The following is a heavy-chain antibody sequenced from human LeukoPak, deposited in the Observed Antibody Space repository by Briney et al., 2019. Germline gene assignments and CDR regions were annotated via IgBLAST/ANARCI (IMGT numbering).Heavy chain of an antibody. CDR3: ARDGQTSKSPDDY. Sequence: GGSLRLSCAASGFPFSTYNMNWVRQAPGKGLEWVSSISSSSTYIYYAESVKGRFTVSRDNAKNSLYLEVNSLRPEDTAVYYWARDGQTSKSPDDYWGQGTLVTVSA. CDR2: ISSSSTYI. J-gene: IGHJ4*02. V-gene: IGHV3-21*06. D-gene: IGHD4-11*01. CDR1: GFPFSTYN.